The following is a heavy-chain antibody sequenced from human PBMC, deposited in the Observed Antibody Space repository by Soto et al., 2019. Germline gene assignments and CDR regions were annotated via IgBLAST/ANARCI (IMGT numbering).Heavy chain of an antibody. CDR2: IYTSGNT. J-gene: IGHJ4*02. CDR3: ASHVGSGDSDY. Sequence: QVQLQESGPGLVKPSETLSLTCNVSGASISDYYWSWIRQPPGKGLEWIGYIYTSGNTNYNPSLKRRVTISVDTSKNQFSLKLRSVTAADTAVYYCASHVGSGDSDYWGQGTLVTVSS. D-gene: IGHD1-26*01. V-gene: IGHV4-59*13. CDR1: GASISDYY.